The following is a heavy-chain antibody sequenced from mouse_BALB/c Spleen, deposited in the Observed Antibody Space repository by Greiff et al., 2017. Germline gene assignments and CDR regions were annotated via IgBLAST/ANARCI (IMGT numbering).Heavy chain of an antibody. Sequence: QVQLQQSGAELAKPGASVKMSCKASGYTFTSYWMHWVKQRPGQGLEWIGYINPSTGYTEYNQKFKDKATLTADKSSSTAYMQLSSLTSEDSAVYYCARSPYGNYVDYYAMDYWGQGTSVTVSS. J-gene: IGHJ4*01. CDR1: GYTFTSYW. V-gene: IGHV1-7*01. CDR3: ARSPYGNYVDYYAMDY. D-gene: IGHD2-1*01. CDR2: INPSTGYT.